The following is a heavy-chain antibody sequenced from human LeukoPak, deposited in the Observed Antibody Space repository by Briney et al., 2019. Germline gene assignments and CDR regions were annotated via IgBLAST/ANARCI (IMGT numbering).Heavy chain of an antibody. V-gene: IGHV3-30*04. CDR1: GFPFSSYV. CDR2: MSHDGSNK. D-gene: IGHD3-9*01. CDR3: ARSRGYFDSFDP. J-gene: IGHJ5*02. Sequence: GGSLRLSCAASGFPFSSYVMHWVRQAPGKGLEWVAVMSHDGSNKYYAESVTGRFTISRDNSRDTLYLQMNSLRAEDTAVYYCARSRGYFDSFDPWGQGTLVTVSS.